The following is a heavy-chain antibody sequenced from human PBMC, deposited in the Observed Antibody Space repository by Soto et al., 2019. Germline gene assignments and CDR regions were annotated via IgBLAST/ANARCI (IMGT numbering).Heavy chain of an antibody. CDR3: VTENHLLVGRRPGHQGNWLDP. D-gene: IGHD2-2*01. Sequence: QVQLVQSGAEVKKPGSSVRVSCKASGGTFSRFNWVRQAPGQGLDWIGGIIPTFGTVNYAQTFDGRITISADESTKTSYMEVISLRSDDTAVYYCVTENHLLVGRRPGHQGNWLDPWGQGTLVTVST. CDR1: GGTFSR. V-gene: IGHV1-69*01. CDR2: IIPTFGTV. J-gene: IGHJ5*02.